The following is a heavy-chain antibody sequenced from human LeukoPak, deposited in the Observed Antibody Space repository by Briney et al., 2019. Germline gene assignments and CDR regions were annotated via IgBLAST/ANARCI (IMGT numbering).Heavy chain of an antibody. J-gene: IGHJ4*02. D-gene: IGHD3-3*01. V-gene: IGHV3-23*01. CDR1: GFTFNNYA. CDR3: AKDLQGEDFWSGHPFDY. Sequence: GGSLRLSCAASGFTFNNYAMSWVRQAPGKGLEWVSAISGSGGSSFHADSVQGRFTISRGNSENSLYLQMNSLRAEDTAVYYCAKDLQGEDFWSGHPFDYWGQGTLVTVSS. CDR2: ISGSGGSS.